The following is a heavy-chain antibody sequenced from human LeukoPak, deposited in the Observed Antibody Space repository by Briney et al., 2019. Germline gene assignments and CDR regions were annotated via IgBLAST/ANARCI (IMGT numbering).Heavy chain of an antibody. Sequence: SETLSVTCNVSGGSISSSSYYWGWIRQPPGKGLEWIGSIYYSGSTYYNPSLKSRVTISVDTSKNQFSLKLSSVTAADTAVYYCARVGSYQPLYYFDYWGQGTLVTVSS. CDR1: GGSISSSSYY. CDR3: ARVGSYQPLYYFDY. V-gene: IGHV4-39*07. J-gene: IGHJ4*02. D-gene: IGHD1-26*01. CDR2: IYYSGST.